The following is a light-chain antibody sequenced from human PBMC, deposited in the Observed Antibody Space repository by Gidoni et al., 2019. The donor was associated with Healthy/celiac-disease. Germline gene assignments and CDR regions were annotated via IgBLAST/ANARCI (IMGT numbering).Light chain of an antibody. CDR2: DVS. Sequence: ITISCTGTSSDVGGYNYVSWYQQHPGKAPKLMIYDVSNRPSGVSNRFSGSKSGNTASLTISGLQAEDEADYYCSSYTSSSTYVFGTGTKVTVL. J-gene: IGLJ1*01. CDR1: SSDVGGYNY. CDR3: SSYTSSSTYV. V-gene: IGLV2-14*03.